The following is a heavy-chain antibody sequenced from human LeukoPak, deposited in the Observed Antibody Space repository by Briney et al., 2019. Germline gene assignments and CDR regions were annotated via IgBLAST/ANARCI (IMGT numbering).Heavy chain of an antibody. Sequence: GGSLRLSCAASGFTFSSYAMSWVRQAPGKGLEWVSAISGSGGSTYYADSVKGRFTISRDNSKNTLYLQMNSLRAEDTAVYYCAKGQEITGTTVGYFDYWGQGTLVTVSS. V-gene: IGHV3-23*01. CDR2: ISGSGGST. D-gene: IGHD1-7*01. CDR3: AKGQEITGTTVGYFDY. J-gene: IGHJ4*02. CDR1: GFTFSSYA.